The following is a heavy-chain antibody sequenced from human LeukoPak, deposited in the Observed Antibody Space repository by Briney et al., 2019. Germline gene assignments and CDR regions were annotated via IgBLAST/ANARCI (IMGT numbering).Heavy chain of an antibody. CDR3: AKGIGSSTRPNWFDP. D-gene: IGHD2-2*01. Sequence: GGSLRLSCAASGFTFSSYAMSWVRQAPGKGLEWVSAIGGSGGSTYYADSVKGRFTISRDNSKNTLYPQMNSLRAEDTAVYYCAKGIGSSTRPNWFDPWGQGTLVTVSS. CDR1: GFTFSSYA. CDR2: IGGSGGST. V-gene: IGHV3-23*01. J-gene: IGHJ5*02.